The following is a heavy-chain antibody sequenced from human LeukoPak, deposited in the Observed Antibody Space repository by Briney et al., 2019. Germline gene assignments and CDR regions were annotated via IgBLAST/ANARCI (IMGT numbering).Heavy chain of an antibody. CDR2: MNPNSGNT. J-gene: IGHJ4*02. CDR3: ARGQKGRRVNTLYYFDY. D-gene: IGHD3-22*01. V-gene: IGHV1-8*02. Sequence: ASVKVSCKASGYTFTTFGISWVRQAPGQGLEWMGWMNPNSGNTGYAQKFQGRVTMTRSTSISTAYMELSSLRSEDTAVYYCARGQKGRRVNTLYYFDYWGQGTLVTVSS. CDR1: GYTFTTFG.